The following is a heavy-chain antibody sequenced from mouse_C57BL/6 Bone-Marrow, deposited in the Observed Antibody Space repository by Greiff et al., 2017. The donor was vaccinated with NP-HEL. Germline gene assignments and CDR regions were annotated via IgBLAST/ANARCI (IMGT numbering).Heavy chain of an antibody. CDR2: IDPSDSYT. CDR1: GYTFTSYW. V-gene: IGHV1-59*01. Sequence: QVQLQQPGAELVRPGTSVKLSCKASGYTFTSYWMHWVKQRPGPGLEWIGVIDPSDSYTNYNQKFKGKATLTVDTSSSTAYMQLSSLTSEDSAVYYCARVSTMVNWFAYWGQGTLVTVSA. D-gene: IGHD2-2*01. J-gene: IGHJ3*01. CDR3: ARVSTMVNWFAY.